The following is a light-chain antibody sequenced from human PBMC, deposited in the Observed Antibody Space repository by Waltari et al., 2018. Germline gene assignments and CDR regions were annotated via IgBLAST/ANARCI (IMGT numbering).Light chain of an antibody. CDR1: SSDVGGYNS. J-gene: IGLJ2*01. CDR2: DVI. CDR3: CSYAGTYPVV. V-gene: IGLV2-11*01. Sequence: QSALTQPRSVSGSPGQSVTISCPGTSSDVGGYNSVSWYQHHPGKAPKLMIYDVIKRPSGVPDRFSGSKSGNTASLTISGLQAEDEADYYCCSYAGTYPVVFGGGTKVTVL.